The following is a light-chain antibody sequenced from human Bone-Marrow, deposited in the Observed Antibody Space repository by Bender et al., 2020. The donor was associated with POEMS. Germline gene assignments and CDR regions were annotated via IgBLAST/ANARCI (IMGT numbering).Light chain of an antibody. CDR2: GNN. CDR1: TSNIGAGYD. V-gene: IGLV1-40*01. Sequence: QSVLTQPPSVSGAPGQRVTISCTGSTSNIGAGYDVHWYQQLPGTAPKLLIYGNNNRPSGVPDRFSASKSGSSASLAITGLQPEDEADYFCQSYDASLSAVLFGGGTKLTVL. J-gene: IGLJ2*01. CDR3: QSYDASLSAVL.